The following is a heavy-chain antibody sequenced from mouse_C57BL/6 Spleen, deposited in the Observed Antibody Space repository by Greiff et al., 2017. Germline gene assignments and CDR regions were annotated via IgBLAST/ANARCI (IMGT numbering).Heavy chain of an antibody. Sequence: QVQLQQPGAELVMPGASVKLSCTASGYTFTSYWMHWVKQRPGQGLEWIGEIDPSDSYTNYNQKFKGKSTLTVDKSSSTAYMQLSSLTSEDSAVYYCARDSTAQATGYYAMDYWGQGTSVTVSS. CDR2: IDPSDSYT. CDR1: GYTFTSYW. D-gene: IGHD3-2*02. V-gene: IGHV1-69*01. CDR3: ARDSTAQATGYYAMDY. J-gene: IGHJ4*01.